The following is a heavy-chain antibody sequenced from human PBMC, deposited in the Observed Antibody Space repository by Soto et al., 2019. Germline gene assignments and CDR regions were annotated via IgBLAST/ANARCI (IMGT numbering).Heavy chain of an antibody. D-gene: IGHD1-26*01. CDR3: AHRRPELGFHHAPFDY. CDR1: GFSLSTSGVG. J-gene: IGHJ4*02. Sequence: QITLKESGPPVVKPTQTLTLTCTFSGFSLSTSGVGVGWIRQPPGKALEWLVVIYWDEDKRYSPSLKSRLTITKDPSKHQVVLTTTNMDPADTATYYCAHRRPELGFHHAPFDYWGQGTLVTVSS. V-gene: IGHV2-5*02. CDR2: IYWDEDK.